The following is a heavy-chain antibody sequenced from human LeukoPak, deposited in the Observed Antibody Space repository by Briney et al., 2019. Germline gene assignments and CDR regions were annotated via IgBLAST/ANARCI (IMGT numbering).Heavy chain of an antibody. V-gene: IGHV3-23*01. CDR3: ASRNCNRPSCYRGLLDY. CDR1: GFTFSSYA. J-gene: IGHJ4*02. Sequence: GGSLRLSCAASGFTFSSYAISWVRQAPGKGLEWVSVISGSGDSTYYADSVKGRFTISRDNSQNTLYLQMNSLRAEDTAVYYCASRNCNRPSCYRGLLDYWGQGTLVTVSS. CDR2: ISGSGDST. D-gene: IGHD2-2*01.